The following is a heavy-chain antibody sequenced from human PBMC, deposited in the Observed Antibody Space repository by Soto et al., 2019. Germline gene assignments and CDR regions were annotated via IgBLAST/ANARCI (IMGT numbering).Heavy chain of an antibody. V-gene: IGHV4-59*13. D-gene: IGHD3-10*01. J-gene: IGHJ5*02. CDR2: IYYAGST. CDR3: ARESRPGLSWFDP. CDR1: GTSTITYY. Sequence: PSETLSLTCTVSGTSTITYYWSWIRQPPGKGLEWIGYIYYAGSTNYNPSFKSRVTISLDTSKNHFSLNLSSVTAADTAVYYCARESRPGLSWFDPWGQGTLVTVSS.